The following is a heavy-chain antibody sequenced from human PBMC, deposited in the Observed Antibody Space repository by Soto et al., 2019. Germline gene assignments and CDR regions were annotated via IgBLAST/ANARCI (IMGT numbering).Heavy chain of an antibody. CDR3: ARAPLIAAAASTRYYYCMDV. J-gene: IGHJ6*02. CDR2: IIPIFGTA. CDR1: GGTFSSYA. D-gene: IGHD6-13*01. Sequence: QVQLVQSGAEVKKPGSSVKVSCKASGGTFSSYAISWVRQAPGQGLEWMGGIIPIFGTANYAQKFQGRVTITADESTSTAYMELSSLRSEDTAVYYCARAPLIAAAASTRYYYCMDVWGQGTTVTVSS. V-gene: IGHV1-69*01.